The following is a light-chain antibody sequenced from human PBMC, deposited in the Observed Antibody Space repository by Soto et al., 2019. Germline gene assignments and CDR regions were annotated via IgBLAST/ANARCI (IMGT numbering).Light chain of an antibody. V-gene: IGLV2-8*01. CDR2: EVS. Sequence: QSVLTQPPSASGSPGQSVSISCTGTSSDVGAYNYVSWYQQHPGKAPKLIIYEVSKRPSGVPDRFSGSKSGNAASLTVSGLQAEDEADYYCSSYAGSDNYVFGTGTKLTVL. CDR3: SSYAGSDNYV. J-gene: IGLJ1*01. CDR1: SSDVGAYNY.